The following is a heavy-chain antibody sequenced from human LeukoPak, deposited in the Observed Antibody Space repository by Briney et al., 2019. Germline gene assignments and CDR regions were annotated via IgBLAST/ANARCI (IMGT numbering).Heavy chain of an antibody. CDR3: AKATDGYIYFDY. CDR1: GFTFSSYA. CDR2: ISGSGGST. J-gene: IGHJ4*02. V-gene: IGHV3-23*01. Sequence: GGSLRLSCAASGFTFSSYAMSWVRQAPGKGLEWGSAISGSGGSTYYADSVKGRFTISRDNSKNTLYLQMNSLRAEDTAVYYCAKATDGYIYFDYWGQGTLVTVSS. D-gene: IGHD5-24*01.